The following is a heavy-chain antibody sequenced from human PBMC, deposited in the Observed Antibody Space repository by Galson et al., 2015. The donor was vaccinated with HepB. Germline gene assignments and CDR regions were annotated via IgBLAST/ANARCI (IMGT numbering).Heavy chain of an antibody. V-gene: IGHV1-18*01. CDR2: ISAYNGNT. CDR1: GYTFTSYG. D-gene: IGHD2-21*01. CDR3: ARDGAVVKFDP. Sequence: SVKVSCKASGYTFTSYGISWVRQAPGQGLEWMGWISAYNGNTNYAQKLQGRVTMTTDKSTSTAYMELSSLRSEDTAVYYCARDGAVVKFDPWGQGTMVTVSS. J-gene: IGHJ3*01.